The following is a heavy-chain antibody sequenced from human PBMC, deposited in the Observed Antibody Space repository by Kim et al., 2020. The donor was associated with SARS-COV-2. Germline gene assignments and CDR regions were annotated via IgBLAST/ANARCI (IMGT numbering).Heavy chain of an antibody. Sequence: YSPSLQRRLPITKDTSKNQVVLTMTNMDPVDTATYYCAHLSDFWSGPFDYWGQGTLVTVSS. J-gene: IGHJ4*02. CDR3: AHLSDFWSGPFDY. V-gene: IGHV2-5*01. D-gene: IGHD3-3*01.